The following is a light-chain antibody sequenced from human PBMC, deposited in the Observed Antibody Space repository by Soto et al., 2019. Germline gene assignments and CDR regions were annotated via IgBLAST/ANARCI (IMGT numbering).Light chain of an antibody. CDR2: GAS. CDR1: LSVSSN. CDR3: QQYNNWPRT. Sequence: DIVLTQSPGTMSVSPGERATLSCWAGLSVSSNLAWFQQIPGQPPRLLIYGASTRATGIPARFSGSGSGTEFTLTISSLQSEDFAVYYCQQYNNWPRTFGQGTKLEIK. V-gene: IGKV3-15*01. J-gene: IGKJ2*02.